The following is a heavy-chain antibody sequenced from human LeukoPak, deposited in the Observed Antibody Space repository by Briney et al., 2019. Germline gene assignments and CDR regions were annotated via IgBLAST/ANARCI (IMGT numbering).Heavy chain of an antibody. CDR1: GFTFSSYW. V-gene: IGHV3-7*01. CDR3: ARGRQWLVYYDAFDI. CDR2: IKQDGSEK. J-gene: IGHJ3*02. Sequence: GGSLRLSCAVSGFTFSSYWMSWVRQAPGKGLEWVANIKQDGSEKYYVDSVKGRFTISRDNAKNSLYLQMNSLRAEDTAVYYCARGRQWLVYYDAFDIWGQGTKVTVSS. D-gene: IGHD6-19*01.